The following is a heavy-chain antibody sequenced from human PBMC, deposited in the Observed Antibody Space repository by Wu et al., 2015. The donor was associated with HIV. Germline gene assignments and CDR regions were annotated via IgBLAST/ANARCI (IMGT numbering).Heavy chain of an antibody. D-gene: IGHD3-3*01. Sequence: GSVGGRYVLQGFWTRPSAXMLSAGCDRPLDKGLSGSGGIIPIFGTANYAQKFQGRVTITADESTSTAYMELSSLRSEDTAVYYCARDRGEDYDFWSGYRIYYFDYWGQGTLVTVSS. V-gene: IGHV1-69*01. CDR2: IIPIFGTA. CDR3: ARDRGEDYDFWSGYRIYYFDY. J-gene: IGHJ4*02. CDR1: TRPSAXML.